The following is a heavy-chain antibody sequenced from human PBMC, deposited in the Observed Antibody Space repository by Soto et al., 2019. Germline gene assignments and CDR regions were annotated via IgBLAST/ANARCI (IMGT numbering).Heavy chain of an antibody. J-gene: IGHJ5*02. V-gene: IGHV1-18*01. D-gene: IGHD1-1*01. CDR3: ARVLRNRNWFDP. Sequence: GASVKASCKSSGYTITSYGISWVRQAPGQGLEWMGWISAYNGNTNYAQKLQGRVTMTTDTSTSTAYMELRSLRSDDTAVYYCARVLRNRNWFDPWGQGTLVTAPQ. CDR2: ISAYNGNT. CDR1: GYTITSYG.